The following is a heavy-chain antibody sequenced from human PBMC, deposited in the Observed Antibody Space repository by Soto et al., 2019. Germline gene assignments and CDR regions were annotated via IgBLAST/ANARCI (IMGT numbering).Heavy chain of an antibody. CDR3: ARKHTYYYYMDV. CDR1: GFTFSTYA. CDR2: IRSDGTLT. J-gene: IGHJ6*03. Sequence: GGSLRLSCAASGFTFSTYAMHWVLQAPGKGLEFVSAIRSDGTLTYYANSVRGRFTISRDNSKNTLSLQMDSLTSEDLAVYYCARKHTYYYYMDVWGKGTTVTVSS. V-gene: IGHV3-64*01.